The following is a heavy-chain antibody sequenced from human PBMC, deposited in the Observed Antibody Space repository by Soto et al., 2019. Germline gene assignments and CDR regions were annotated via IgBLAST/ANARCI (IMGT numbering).Heavy chain of an antibody. CDR3: ARDPSYCSSTSCPGYGMDV. J-gene: IGHJ6*01. Sequence: RGALIVSCIAPQFTLSSYGMRWVRQAPGKGLDWVAVIWYDGGNKYYTDSVKGRFTISRDNSKNTLYLQMNSLRAEDTAVYYCARDPSYCSSTSCPGYGMDVGGQGTTVTGSS. V-gene: IGHV3-33*08. CDR1: QFTLSSYG. CDR2: IWYDGGNK. D-gene: IGHD2-2*01.